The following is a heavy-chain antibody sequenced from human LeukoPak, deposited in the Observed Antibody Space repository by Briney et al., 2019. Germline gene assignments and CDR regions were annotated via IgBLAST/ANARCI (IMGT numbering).Heavy chain of an antibody. CDR3: AKKYYDILTGYYVQYSAMDV. CDR2: ISYDGSNK. D-gene: IGHD3-9*01. Sequence: GGSLRLSCAASGFTFSSYWMSWVRQAPGKGLEWVAVISYDGSNKYYADSVKGRFTISRDNSKNTLYLQMNSLRAEDTAVYYCAKKYYDILTGYYVQYSAMDVWGQGTTVTVSS. J-gene: IGHJ6*02. V-gene: IGHV3-30*07. CDR1: GFTFSSYW.